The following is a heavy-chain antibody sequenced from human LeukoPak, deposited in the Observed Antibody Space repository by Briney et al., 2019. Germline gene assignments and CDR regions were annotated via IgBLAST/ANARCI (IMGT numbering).Heavy chain of an antibody. J-gene: IGHJ6*02. V-gene: IGHV3-30*03. CDR3: ARRDYYYGVDV. CDR2: ISHDGSIK. CDR1: GFAFNHFG. Sequence: GRSLRLSCAASGFAFNHFGMHWVRQAPGKGLEYVAVISHDGSIKYYVDSVEGRFTISRDNSKNTLYLQMNSLRAEDTAVYYCARRDYYYGVDVWGQGTTVTVSS.